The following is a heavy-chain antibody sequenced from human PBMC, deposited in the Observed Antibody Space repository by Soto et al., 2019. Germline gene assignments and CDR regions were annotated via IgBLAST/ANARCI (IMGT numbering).Heavy chain of an antibody. V-gene: IGHV2-5*02. CDR1: GFSLSTSGVG. J-gene: IGHJ4*02. Sequence: SGPTLVKPTQTLTLTCTFSGFSLSTSGVGVGWIRQPPGKALEWLALIYWDDDKRYSPSLKSRLTITKDTSKNQVVLTMTNMDPVDTATYYCAHSPVPLDIVATSFFDYWGQGTLVTVSS. CDR2: IYWDDDK. CDR3: AHSPVPLDIVATSFFDY. D-gene: IGHD5-12*01.